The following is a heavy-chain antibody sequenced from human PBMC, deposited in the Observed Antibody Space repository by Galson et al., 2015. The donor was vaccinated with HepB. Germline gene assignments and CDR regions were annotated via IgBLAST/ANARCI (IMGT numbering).Heavy chain of an antibody. V-gene: IGHV5-51*03. CDR1: GYSFTSYW. D-gene: IGHD6-6*01. CDR3: ARFQEYSSSSRKRISYYYGMDV. CDR2: IYPGDSDT. Sequence: QSGAEVKKPGESLKISCKGSGYSFTSYWIGWVRQMPGKGLEWMGIIYPGDSDTRYSPSFQGQVTISADKSISTAYLQWSSLKASDTAMYYCARFQEYSSSSRKRISYYYGMDVWGQGTTVTVSS. J-gene: IGHJ6*02.